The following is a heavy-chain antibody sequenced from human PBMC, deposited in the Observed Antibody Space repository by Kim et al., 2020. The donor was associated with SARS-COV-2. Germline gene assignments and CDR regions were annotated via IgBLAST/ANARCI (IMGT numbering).Heavy chain of an antibody. V-gene: IGHV4-59*01. J-gene: IGHJ4*02. Sequence: NYSPSLEARVTRSADTSMNEFSLKLNSVTAADTAVYYCARNRFGDYAFDYWGQGTLLTVTS. CDR3: ARNRFGDYAFDY. D-gene: IGHD4-17*01.